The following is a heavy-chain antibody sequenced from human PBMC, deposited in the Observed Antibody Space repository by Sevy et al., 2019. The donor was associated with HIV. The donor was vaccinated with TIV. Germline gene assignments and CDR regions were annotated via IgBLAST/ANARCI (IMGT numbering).Heavy chain of an antibody. CDR1: GFTFSNCG. D-gene: IGHD3-3*01. Sequence: GGSLRLSCEASGFTFSNCGMHWVRQAPGKGLEWVALISYDASNKYYGDSINGRFTISRDNSKNTLYLQMNSLRGEDTAVYYCANDPVFGLLIHKGQDSFHIWGQGTMVTVSS. J-gene: IGHJ3*02. CDR3: ANDPVFGLLIHKGQDSFHI. CDR2: ISYDASNK. V-gene: IGHV3-30*18.